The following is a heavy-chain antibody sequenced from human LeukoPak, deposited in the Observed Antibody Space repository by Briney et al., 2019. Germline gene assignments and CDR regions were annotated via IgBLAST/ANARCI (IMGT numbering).Heavy chain of an antibody. D-gene: IGHD2-2*01. CDR3: ARDPYLPSWAFYFDY. CDR1: GFTFSSYA. CDR2: ISSDGFNK. V-gene: IGHV3-30-3*01. Sequence: GRSLRLSCAASGFTFSSYAMHWVRQAPGKGLEWVAVISSDGFNKYYADSVKGRFTIPRDNSKNALYLQMNSLRPEDMAMYYCARDPYLPSWAFYFDYCGQGTLVTVSS. J-gene: IGHJ4*02.